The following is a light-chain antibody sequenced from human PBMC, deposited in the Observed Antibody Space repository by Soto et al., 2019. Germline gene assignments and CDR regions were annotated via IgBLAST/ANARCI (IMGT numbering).Light chain of an antibody. V-gene: IGKV3-15*01. Sequence: EIVMSQSPATLSVSPGERATLSCRASQSVRNNLAWYQQRPGQAPRLLMYGASTRPSGIPARFTGGGSGTDFTLTISSLQSEDFAVYFCQQYKIWPTFGQGTKVDIK. CDR1: QSVRNN. CDR2: GAS. J-gene: IGKJ1*01. CDR3: QQYKIWPT.